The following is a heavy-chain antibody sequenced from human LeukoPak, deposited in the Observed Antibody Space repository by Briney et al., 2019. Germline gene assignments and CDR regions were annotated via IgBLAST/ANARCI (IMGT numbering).Heavy chain of an antibody. CDR1: DYTFTSYG. D-gene: IGHD3-22*01. CDR3: ARDAHPGRITMIVVGSNYYYGMDV. J-gene: IGHJ6*02. CDR2: ISAYNGNT. Sequence: GASVKVSCKASDYTFTSYGISWVRQAPGQGLEWMGWISAYNGNTNYAQKLQGRVTMTTDTSTSTAYMELRSLRSDDTAVYYCARDAHPGRITMIVVGSNYYYGMDVWGQGTTVTVSS. V-gene: IGHV1-18*01.